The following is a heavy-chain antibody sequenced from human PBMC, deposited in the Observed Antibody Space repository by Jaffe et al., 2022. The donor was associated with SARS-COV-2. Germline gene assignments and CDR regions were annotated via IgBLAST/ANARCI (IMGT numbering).Heavy chain of an antibody. J-gene: IGHJ6*02. CDR1: GFPFSSYA. Sequence: EVQLLESGGGLVQPGGSLRLSCAASGFPFSSYAMNWVRQAPGKGLEWVSSISGSSGSTYYADSVKGRFTISRDNSKNTLYLQMNSLRAEDTAIYYCAKVLDRSTWDYYGMDVWGQGTTVTVSS. D-gene: IGHD2-2*03. CDR2: ISGSSGST. V-gene: IGHV3-23*01. CDR3: AKVLDRSTWDYYGMDV.